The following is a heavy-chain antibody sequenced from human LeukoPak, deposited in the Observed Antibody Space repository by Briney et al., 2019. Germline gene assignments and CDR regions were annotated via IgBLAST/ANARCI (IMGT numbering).Heavy chain of an antibody. J-gene: IGHJ6*03. CDR3: ARALPGYYDTRGRYYYMDV. D-gene: IGHD3-22*01. CDR1: GFTFSDYS. Sequence: GGPLRLSCAASGFTFSDYSVNWVRQAPGKGLEWVSSISYSSSYIYYVDSVKGRFTISRDNAKNSLYLQMHSLRAEDTAVYYCARALPGYYDTRGRYYYMDVWGKGTTVTVSS. CDR2: ISYSSSYI. V-gene: IGHV3-21*01.